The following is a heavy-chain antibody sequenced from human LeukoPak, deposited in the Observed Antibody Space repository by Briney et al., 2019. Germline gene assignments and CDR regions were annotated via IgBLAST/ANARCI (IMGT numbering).Heavy chain of an antibody. V-gene: IGHV3-21*04. CDR2: ISTSSSYI. Sequence: PWGSLRLSCGASGFTFSGYSMNWVRQAPGKGLEWVSSISTSSSYIYYADSVKGRFTISRDNAKKSLYLQMNSLRAEDTAVYYCAKSSTTVIPFDYWGQGTLVTVSS. D-gene: IGHD4-17*01. J-gene: IGHJ4*02. CDR1: GFTFSGYS. CDR3: AKSSTTVIPFDY.